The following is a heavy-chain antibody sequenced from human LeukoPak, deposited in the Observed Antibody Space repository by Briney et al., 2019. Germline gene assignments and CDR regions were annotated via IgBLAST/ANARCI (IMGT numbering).Heavy chain of an antibody. J-gene: IGHJ4*02. Sequence: GGSLRLTCAASGFTVSSNYINWVRQAPGKGLEWVSLIYGSTSADYADSVKGRFTISRDTSMNTVYLQMNSLRAEDTAVYYCARLNFGDDYWGQGTLVTVSS. D-gene: IGHD4-17*01. CDR1: GFTVSSNY. CDR2: IYGSTSA. V-gene: IGHV3-66*01. CDR3: ARLNFGDDY.